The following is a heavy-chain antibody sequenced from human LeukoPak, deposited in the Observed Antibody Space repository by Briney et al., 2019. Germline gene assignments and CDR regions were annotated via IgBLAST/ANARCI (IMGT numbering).Heavy chain of an antibody. CDR3: AKDPTLRFLDHFDY. Sequence: PGGSLRLSCAASGFTFSSYGMHWVRQAPGKGLEWVAFIRYDGSNKYYADSVKGRFTISRDNSKNTLYLQMNSLRAEDTAVYYCAKDPTLRFLDHFDYWGQGTLVTVSS. J-gene: IGHJ4*02. CDR1: GFTFSSYG. CDR2: IRYDGSNK. D-gene: IGHD3-3*01. V-gene: IGHV3-30*02.